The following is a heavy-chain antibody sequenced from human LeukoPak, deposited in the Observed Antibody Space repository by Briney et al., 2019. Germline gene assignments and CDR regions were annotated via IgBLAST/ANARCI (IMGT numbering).Heavy chain of an antibody. CDR1: GFTFSSYV. J-gene: IGHJ4*02. CDR2: ISSSSSYI. CDR3: ARDLVGSSYYFDY. V-gene: IGHV3-21*01. D-gene: IGHD6-6*01. Sequence: GRSLRLSCAASGFTFSSYVMNWVRQAPGKGLEWVSSISSSSSYIYYADSVKGRFTISRDNAKNSLYLQMNSLRAEDTAVYYCARDLVGSSYYFDYWGQGTLVTVSS.